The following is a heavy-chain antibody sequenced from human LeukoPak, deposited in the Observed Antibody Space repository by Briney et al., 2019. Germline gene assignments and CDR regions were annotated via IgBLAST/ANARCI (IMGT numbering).Heavy chain of an antibody. CDR2: NRGDGSTT. CDR1: GFTFDDYA. CDR3: ARDGNDYGDLSFPRYFDL. D-gene: IGHD4-17*01. Sequence: PGGSLRLSCAASGFTFDDYAMDWVRQGPGKGLEWVSYNRGDGSTTYSADSVKGRFTISRDNAKNSLYLQMSSLRVEDTAVYYCARDGNDYGDLSFPRYFDLWGRGTLVTVSS. V-gene: IGHV3-43*02. J-gene: IGHJ2*01.